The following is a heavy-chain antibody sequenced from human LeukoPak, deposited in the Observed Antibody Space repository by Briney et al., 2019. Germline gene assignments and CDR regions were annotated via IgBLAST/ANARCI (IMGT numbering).Heavy chain of an antibody. CDR2: ISAYNGNT. V-gene: IGHV1-18*01. J-gene: IGHJ4*02. Sequence: PRASVKVSCKASGYTFTSYGISWVRQAPGQGLEWMGWISAYNGNTNYAQKLQGRVTMTTDTSTSTAYMELRSLRSDDTAVYYCARAPYYDFWSGYRSNFDYWGQGTLVTVSS. CDR1: GYTFTSYG. D-gene: IGHD3-3*01. CDR3: ARAPYYDFWSGYRSNFDY.